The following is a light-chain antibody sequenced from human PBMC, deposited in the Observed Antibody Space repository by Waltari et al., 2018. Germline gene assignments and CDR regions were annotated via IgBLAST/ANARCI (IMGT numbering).Light chain of an antibody. J-gene: IGKJ1*01. V-gene: IGKV2-28*01. Sequence: DIVLTQSPRFLPVPPGKPASISCRSSQSLLHSSGYTFLDWYLQKPGQSPQLLIYLVSNRASGVPDRFSGSGSGTDFTLKISRVEAEDVGVYYCMQARQTPWTFGQGTKVEIK. CDR1: QSLLHSSGYTF. CDR2: LVS. CDR3: MQARQTPWT.